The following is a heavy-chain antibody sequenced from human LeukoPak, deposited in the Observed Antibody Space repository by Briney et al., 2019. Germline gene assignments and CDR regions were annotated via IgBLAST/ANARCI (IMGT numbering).Heavy chain of an antibody. CDR2: IWYDGSNK. CDR3: ARGNKGYSYAMDY. V-gene: IGHV3-33*01. J-gene: IGHJ4*02. CDR1: GFTFSSYG. D-gene: IGHD5-18*01. Sequence: GGSLRLSCAASGFTFSSYGMHWARQAPGKGLEWVAVIWYDGSNKYYADSVKGRFTISRDNSKNTLYLQINSLRAEDTAVYYCARGNKGYSYAMDYWGQGTLVTVSS.